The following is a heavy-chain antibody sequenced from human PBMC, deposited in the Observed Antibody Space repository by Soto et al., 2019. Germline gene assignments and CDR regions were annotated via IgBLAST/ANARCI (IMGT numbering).Heavy chain of an antibody. CDR2: IYYSGST. J-gene: IGHJ6*03. Sequence: SETLSLTCTVSGGSISSYYWSWIRQPPGKGLEWIGYIYYSGSTNFNPSLKSRVTISVDTSKNQFSLKLSSVTAAYTAVYYCATCIAADYYYYYMDVWGKGTTVTVSS. CDR1: GGSISSYY. V-gene: IGHV4-59*08. D-gene: IGHD6-13*01. CDR3: ATCIAADYYYYYMDV.